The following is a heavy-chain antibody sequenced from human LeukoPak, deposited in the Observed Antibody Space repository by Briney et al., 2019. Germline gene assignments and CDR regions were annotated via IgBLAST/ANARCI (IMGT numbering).Heavy chain of an antibody. D-gene: IGHD3-10*01. CDR1: GFTFSSYA. J-gene: IGHJ4*02. Sequence: PGGSLRLSCAASGFTFSSYAMSWVRQAPGKGLEWVSAISGSGGSTYYADSVKGRFTISRDNSKNTLYLQMSSLRAEDTAVYYCAKDQDYYGSGSYYRYWGQGTLVTVSS. CDR3: AKDQDYYGSGSYYRY. CDR2: ISGSGGST. V-gene: IGHV3-23*01.